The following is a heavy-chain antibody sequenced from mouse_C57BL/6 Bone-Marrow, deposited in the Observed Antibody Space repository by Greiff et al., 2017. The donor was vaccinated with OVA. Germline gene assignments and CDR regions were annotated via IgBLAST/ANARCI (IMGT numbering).Heavy chain of an antibody. Sequence: QVQLQQSGAELARPCASVKMSCKASGYTFTSYTMHWVQQWPGQGLEWIGYINPSRGSTKYNQKYKNKAPLTADKTSRTAYMQLRSRTSEDSAVYYCARRGGSSSYYFDYWGQGTTLTVSA. CDR1: GYTFTSYT. CDR2: INPSRGST. V-gene: IGHV1-4*01. D-gene: IGHD1-1*01. CDR3: ARRGGSSSYYFDY. J-gene: IGHJ2*01.